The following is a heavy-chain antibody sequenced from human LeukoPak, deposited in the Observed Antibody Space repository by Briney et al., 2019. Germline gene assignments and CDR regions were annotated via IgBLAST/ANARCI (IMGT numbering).Heavy chain of an antibody. J-gene: IGHJ4*02. V-gene: IGHV1-2*06. CDR3: ANNRYSGYDLNY. D-gene: IGHD5-12*01. CDR1: GYTFTGYY. CDR2: INLNSGGT. Sequence: ASVKVSCKASGYTFTGYYMHWVRQAPGQGLEWMGRINLNSGGTNYAQKFQGRVTMTRDTSISTAYMELSRLRSDDTAVYYCANNRYSGYDLNYWGQGTLVTVSS.